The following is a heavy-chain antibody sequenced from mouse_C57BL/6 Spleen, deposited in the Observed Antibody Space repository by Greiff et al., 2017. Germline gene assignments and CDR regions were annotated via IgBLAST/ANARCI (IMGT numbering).Heavy chain of an antibody. Sequence: QVQLQQPGAELVMPGASVKLSCKASGYTFTSYWMHWVKQRPGQGLEWIGEIDPSDSYTNYNQKFKGKSTLTVDKSSSTAYMQLSSLTSEDSAVYYCARPGSSYEGYYFDYWGQGTTLTVSS. CDR1: GYTFTSYW. CDR2: IDPSDSYT. V-gene: IGHV1-69*01. CDR3: ARPGSSYEGYYFDY. D-gene: IGHD1-1*01. J-gene: IGHJ2*01.